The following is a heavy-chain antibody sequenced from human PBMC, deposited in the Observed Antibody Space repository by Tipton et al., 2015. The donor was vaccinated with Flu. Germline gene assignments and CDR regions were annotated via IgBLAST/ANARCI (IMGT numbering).Heavy chain of an antibody. V-gene: IGHV4-59*08. J-gene: IGHJ3*02. CDR3: ARGSAYYDFWSGYYRSTTNAFDI. D-gene: IGHD3-3*01. Sequence: TLSLTCTVSGGSISSYYWSWIRQPPGKGLEWIGYIYYSGSTNYNPSLKSRGTISVDTSKNQFSLKLSSVTAADTAVYYCARGSAYYDFWSGYYRSTTNAFDIWGQGTMVTVSS. CDR1: GGSISSYY. CDR2: IYYSGST.